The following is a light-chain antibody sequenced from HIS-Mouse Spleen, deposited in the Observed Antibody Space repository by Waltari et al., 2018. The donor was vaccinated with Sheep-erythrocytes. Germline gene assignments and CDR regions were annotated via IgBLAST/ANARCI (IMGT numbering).Light chain of an antibody. Sequence: SYELPQPPSASVPPGQTARTTSPGDPLPKKYAYWYQQKSGQAPVLVIYEDSKRPSGIPERFSGSSSGTMATLTISGAQVEDEADYYCYSTDSSGNHRVFGGGTKLTVL. CDR2: EDS. CDR3: YSTDSSGNHRV. CDR1: PLPKKY. J-gene: IGLJ2*01. V-gene: IGLV3-10*01.